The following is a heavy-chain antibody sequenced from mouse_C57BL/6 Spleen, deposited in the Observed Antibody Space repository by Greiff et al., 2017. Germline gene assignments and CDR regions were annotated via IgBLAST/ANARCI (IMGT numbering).Heavy chain of an antibody. CDR2: IDPSDSYT. Sequence: QVQLQQPGAELVKPGASVKLSCKASGYTFTSYWMQWVKQRPGQGLEWIGEIDPSDSYTNYNQKFKGKATLTVDTSSSTAYMQLSSLTSEDSAVYYCARYHDYDVAYWGQGTLVTVSA. V-gene: IGHV1-50*01. J-gene: IGHJ3*01. CDR1: GYTFTSYW. D-gene: IGHD2-4*01. CDR3: ARYHDYDVAY.